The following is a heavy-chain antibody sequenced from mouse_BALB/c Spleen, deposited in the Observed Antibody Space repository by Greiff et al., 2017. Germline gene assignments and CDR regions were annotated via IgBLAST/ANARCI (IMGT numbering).Heavy chain of an antibody. J-gene: IGHJ2*01. V-gene: IGHV2-9*02. CDR3: ARGYGNPWFDY. CDR1: GFSLTSYG. D-gene: IGHD2-1*01. CDR2: IWAGGST. Sequence: VKLMESGPGLVAPSQSLSITCTVSGFSLTSYGVHWVRQPPGKGLEWLGVIWAGGSTNYNSALMSRLSISKDNSKSQVFLKMNSLQTDDTAMYYGARGYGNPWFDYWGQGTTLTVSS.